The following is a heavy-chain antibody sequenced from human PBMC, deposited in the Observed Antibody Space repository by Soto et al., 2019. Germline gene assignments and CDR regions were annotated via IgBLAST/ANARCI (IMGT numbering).Heavy chain of an antibody. V-gene: IGHV3-23*01. J-gene: IGHJ4*02. CDR1: GFTFNTYT. D-gene: IGHD3-10*01. Sequence: PGGSLRLSCAASGFTFNTYTMSWVRQAPGKGLEWVSSISSSGDTYSADSVKGRFTISRDNSKNTLYLQMNSLSAEDTALYYCTKPPRSGNGSGYWGQGTLVTVSS. CDR3: TKPPRSGNGSGY. CDR2: ISSSGDT.